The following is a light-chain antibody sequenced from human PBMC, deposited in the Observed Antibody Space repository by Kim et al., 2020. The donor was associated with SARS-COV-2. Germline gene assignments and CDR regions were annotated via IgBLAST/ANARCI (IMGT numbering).Light chain of an antibody. CDR1: QSISRY. CDR2: AAS. Sequence: ASVGDRGNITRRASQSISRYLNWYQQKPGKAPKLMIYAASSLQSGVPSRFSGSESGTDFTLTISSLQPEDFATYYCQQSYSTSKTFGQGTKVDIK. CDR3: QQSYSTSKT. V-gene: IGKV1-39*01. J-gene: IGKJ1*01.